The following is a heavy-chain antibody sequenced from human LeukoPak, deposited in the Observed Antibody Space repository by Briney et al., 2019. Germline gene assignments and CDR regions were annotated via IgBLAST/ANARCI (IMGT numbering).Heavy chain of an antibody. J-gene: IGHJ4*02. CDR3: ARETPRRGETRDGYR. D-gene: IGHD5-24*01. Sequence: GGSLRLSCAASGFTGYGMSWVRQAPGKGLEWVAGINWNGGSTGYADSVKGRFTISRDNPKNLLFLQINSLRVEDTAVYYCARETPRRGETRDGYRWGQGTVVTVSS. CDR2: INWNGGST. CDR1: GFTGYG. V-gene: IGHV3-20*04.